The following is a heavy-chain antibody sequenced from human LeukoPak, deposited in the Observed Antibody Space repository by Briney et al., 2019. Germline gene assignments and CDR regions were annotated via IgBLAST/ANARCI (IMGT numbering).Heavy chain of an antibody. D-gene: IGHD1-26*01. J-gene: IGHJ6*03. V-gene: IGHV1-2*02. CDR2: IGPHSTFT. CDR3: ARKVGTTHYYYYYYMDV. CDR1: GFTFTDHY. Sequence: ASVKVSCKSSGFTFTDHYIHWVRQGPGQGLEWMGYIGPHSTFTSSPQEFQGRVTMTRDASMSTAYMELRGLRSDDTAVYYCARKVGTTHYYYYYYMDVWGKGTTVTVSS.